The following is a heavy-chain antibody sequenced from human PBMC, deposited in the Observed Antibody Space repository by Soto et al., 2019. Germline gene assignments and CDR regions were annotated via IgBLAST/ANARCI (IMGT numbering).Heavy chain of an antibody. D-gene: IGHD6-6*01. CDR2: ISWDGGST. Sequence: GGSLRLSCAASGFTFDDYAMHWVRQAPGKGLEWVSLISWDGGSTYYADSVKGRFTISRDNSKNSLYLQMNSLRAEDTALYYCAKDKYSSXPGPLPSGYYYYYGMDVWGQGTTVTVSS. CDR3: AKDKYSSXPGPLPSGYYYYYGMDV. V-gene: IGHV3-43D*04. CDR1: GFTFDDYA. J-gene: IGHJ6*02.